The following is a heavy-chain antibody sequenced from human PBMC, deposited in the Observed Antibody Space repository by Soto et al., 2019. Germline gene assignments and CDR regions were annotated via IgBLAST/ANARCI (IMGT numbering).Heavy chain of an antibody. J-gene: IGHJ4*02. CDR3: ARVVEPGNFDS. Sequence: QVQLVQSGAEVKKPGASVKVSCKASGYTFTSYGISWVRQAPGQGLEWMGWISAYNGNTNYAQKLQGRVTRTRDTSGSTAYVERSSLRSDDTAVYYCARVVEPGNFDSWGQGTLVTVSS. CDR2: ISAYNGNT. V-gene: IGHV1-18*01. D-gene: IGHD3-10*01. CDR1: GYTFTSYG.